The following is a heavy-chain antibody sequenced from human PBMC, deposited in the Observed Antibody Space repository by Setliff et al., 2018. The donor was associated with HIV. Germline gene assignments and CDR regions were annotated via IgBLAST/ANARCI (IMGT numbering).Heavy chain of an antibody. CDR1: GFTFSSYA. J-gene: IGHJ2*01. D-gene: IGHD3-10*01. V-gene: IGHV3-23*01. Sequence: GGSLRLSCVGSGFTFSSYAMSWVRQAPGKGLEWASVITNSGSDTYHADSVKGRFTISRDKSKNTVYLQMNSLRAEDTATYYCAKVFGTSPLVGYFDLWGRGTRVTVSS. CDR3: AKVFGTSPLVGYFDL. CDR2: ITNSGSDT.